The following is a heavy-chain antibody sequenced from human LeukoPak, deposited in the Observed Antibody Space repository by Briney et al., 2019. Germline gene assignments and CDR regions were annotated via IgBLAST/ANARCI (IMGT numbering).Heavy chain of an antibody. CDR3: ARRGSSSWVYFDY. CDR1: GGSFSGYY. Sequence: SETLSLTCAVYGGSFSGYYWSWIRQPPGKGLEWIGYISYSGSTNYNPSLKSRVTISVDTSKNQFSLKLSSVTAADTAVYYCARRGSSSWVYFDYWGQGTLVTVSS. J-gene: IGHJ4*02. CDR2: ISYSGST. D-gene: IGHD6-13*01. V-gene: IGHV4-59*08.